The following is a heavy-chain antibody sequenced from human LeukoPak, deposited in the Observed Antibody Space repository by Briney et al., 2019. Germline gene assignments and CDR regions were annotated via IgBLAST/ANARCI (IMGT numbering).Heavy chain of an antibody. CDR1: GFTFSSYA. CDR2: FNGSGGST. Sequence: GGSLRLSCAASGFTFSSYAMSWVREAPGKGLEWVSPFNGSGGSTYYADSVKGGVTLSRDNTKSTLYLQMTSLRAEDTAVYYCAKALVRGPYYFDYWGQGTLVTVSS. J-gene: IGHJ4*02. CDR3: AKALVRGPYYFDY. D-gene: IGHD3-16*02. V-gene: IGHV3-23*01.